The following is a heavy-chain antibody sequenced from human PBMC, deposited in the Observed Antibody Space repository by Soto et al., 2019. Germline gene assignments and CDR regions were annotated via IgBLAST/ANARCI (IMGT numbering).Heavy chain of an antibody. D-gene: IGHD1-1*01. CDR2: INPGSGVT. Sequence: ASVKVSCKASGYSFTKYHMHWVRQAPGQGLEWMGWINPGSGVTNQAQKFQGRVTMTRGTSATTTYMELNSLTSDDTAVYYCARVAGHKNACFDTWGQGALVTVSS. CDR1: GYSFTKYH. J-gene: IGHJ4*02. CDR3: ARVAGHKNACFDT. V-gene: IGHV1-2*02.